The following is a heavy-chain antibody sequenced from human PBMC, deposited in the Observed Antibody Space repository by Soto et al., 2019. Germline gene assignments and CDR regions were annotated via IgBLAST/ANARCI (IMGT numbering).Heavy chain of an antibody. J-gene: IGHJ4*02. V-gene: IGHV3-23*01. CDR1: GFTFSIYA. CDR2: ISGSGGST. CDR3: ARDGVRATVFFGYFDF. Sequence: VGSLRLSCAASGFTFSIYAMSWVRQAPGKGLEWVSAISGSGGSTYYADSVQGRFTISRHKSKNTLYLQMNSLRAEDTAGYYCARDGVRATVFFGYFDFWGQGALVNGPS. D-gene: IGHD3-3*01.